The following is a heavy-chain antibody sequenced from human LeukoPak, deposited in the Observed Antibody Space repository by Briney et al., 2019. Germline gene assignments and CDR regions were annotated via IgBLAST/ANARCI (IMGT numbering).Heavy chain of an antibody. CDR3: ARRGFYDTSGYLFDH. CDR2: ISTGGSPI. Sequence: PGGSLRLSCAASGFTFSSYEMNWVRQAPGKGLEWVSYISTGGSPIYYGNSVKGRFTISRDNAKNSLYLQMNSLRAEDTALYYCARRGFYDTSGYLFDHWGQGTLVTVSS. V-gene: IGHV3-48*03. J-gene: IGHJ4*02. CDR1: GFTFSSYE. D-gene: IGHD3-22*01.